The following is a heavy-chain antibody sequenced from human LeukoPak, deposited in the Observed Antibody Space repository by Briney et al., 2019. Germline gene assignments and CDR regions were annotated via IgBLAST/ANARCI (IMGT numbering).Heavy chain of an antibody. V-gene: IGHV4-39*01. CDR3: ARAGYSGYPTGADY. CDR2: IYYSGST. Sequence: SETLSLTCTVSGGSISSSSYYWGWIRQPPGKGLEWIGSIYYSGSTYYNPSLKSRVTISVDTSKNQFSLKLISVTAADTAVYYCARAGYSGYPTGADYWGQGTLVTVSS. J-gene: IGHJ4*02. D-gene: IGHD5-12*01. CDR1: GGSISSSSYY.